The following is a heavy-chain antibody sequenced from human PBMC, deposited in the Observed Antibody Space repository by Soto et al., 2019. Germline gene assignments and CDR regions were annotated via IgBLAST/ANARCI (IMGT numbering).Heavy chain of an antibody. V-gene: IGHV1-69*12. CDR2: IIPIFGTA. D-gene: IGHD3-22*01. J-gene: IGHJ5*02. CDR3: ARDRGPSSGYYPYWFDP. Sequence: QVQLVQSGAEVKKPGSSVKVSCKASGGTFSSYAITWVRQAPGQGLEWMGGIIPIFGTANYAQKFQARVKITAVESTSTGYMELSSLRSEDTAVYYCARDRGPSSGYYPYWFDPWGQGTLATVSS. CDR1: GGTFSSYA.